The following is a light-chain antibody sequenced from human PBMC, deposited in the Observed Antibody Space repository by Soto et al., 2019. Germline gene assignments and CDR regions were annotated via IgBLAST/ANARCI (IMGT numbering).Light chain of an antibody. J-gene: IGLJ1*01. CDR3: GTWDSSLSAQV. Sequence: SVLAQPPSVSAAPGQKVTISCSGSSSNIGNNYVSWYQQVPGTAPKLLIYDNNKRPSGNPDRFSGSKSGTSATLGISGLQAGDEADYYCGTWDSSLSAQVFGTGTMGTVL. CDR2: DNN. V-gene: IGLV1-51*01. CDR1: SSNIGNNY.